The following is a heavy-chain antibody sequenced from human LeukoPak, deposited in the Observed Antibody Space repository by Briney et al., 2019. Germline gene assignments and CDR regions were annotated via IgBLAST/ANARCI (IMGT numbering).Heavy chain of an antibody. J-gene: IGHJ3*02. CDR1: GYTFTSYY. V-gene: IGHV1-46*03. CDR3: ARDAHMVRDRRAFDI. CDR2: INPSGGST. D-gene: IGHD3-10*01. Sequence: ASVKVSCKASGYTFTSYYMHWVRQAPGQGLEWIGIINPSGGSTSYAQKFQGRVTMTRDTSTSTVYMELSSLRSEDTAVYYCARDAHMVRDRRAFDIWGQGTMVTVSS.